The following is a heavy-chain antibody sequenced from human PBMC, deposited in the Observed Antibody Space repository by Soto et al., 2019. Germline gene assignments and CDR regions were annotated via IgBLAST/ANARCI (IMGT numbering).Heavy chain of an antibody. CDR1: GFTFSSYG. V-gene: IGHV3-30*18. J-gene: IGHJ6*01. Sequence: QVQLVESGGGVVQPGRSLRLSCAASGFTFSSYGMHWVRQAPGKGLEWVAVISYDGSNKYYADSVKGRFTISRDNSKNTLYLQMNSLRAEDTAVYYCAKDQQQLVPYYYGMDVW. CDR3: AKDQQQLVPYYYGMDV. D-gene: IGHD6-13*01. CDR2: ISYDGSNK.